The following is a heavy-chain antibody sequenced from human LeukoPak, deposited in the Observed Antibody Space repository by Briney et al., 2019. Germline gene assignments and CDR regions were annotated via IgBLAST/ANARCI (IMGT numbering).Heavy chain of an antibody. D-gene: IGHD1-1*01. V-gene: IGHV3-30*04. CDR2: VSYDGSYK. CDR3: ARAPGYGAAYYFDY. CDR1: GFTFSNFA. J-gene: IGHJ4*02. Sequence: GRSLRLSCAATGFTFSNFAMHWVRQAPGKGLEWVAVVSYDGSYKYYADSVKGRFTISRDNSKNTLYLQMNSLRAEDTAVYYCARAPGYGAAYYFDYWGQGTLVTVSS.